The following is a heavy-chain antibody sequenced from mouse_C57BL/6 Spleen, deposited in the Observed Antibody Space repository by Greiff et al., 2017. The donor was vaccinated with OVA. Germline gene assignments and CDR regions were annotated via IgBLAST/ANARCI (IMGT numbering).Heavy chain of an antibody. V-gene: IGHV5-6*02. CDR1: GFTFSSYG. J-gene: IGHJ4*01. Sequence: EVKLMESGGDLVKPGGSLKLSCAASGFTFSSYGMSWVRQTPDKRLEWVATISSGGSYTYYPASVKGRFTISRDNAKNTLYLQMSSLKSEDTAMYYCARRVYYGNFDYYAMDYWGQGTSVTVSS. D-gene: IGHD2-1*01. CDR2: ISSGGSYT. CDR3: ARRVYYGNFDYYAMDY.